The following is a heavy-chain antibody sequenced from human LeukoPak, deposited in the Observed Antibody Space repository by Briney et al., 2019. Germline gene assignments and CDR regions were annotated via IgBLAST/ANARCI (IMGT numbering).Heavy chain of an antibody. Sequence: ASVKVSCKASGHTFTDYYIHWVRQAPGKGLEWMGWINPKSGGTNYAQKFQGRVTMTRATSISPAYMELSRLRSDDTAVYYCVASIVVVPAAFDYWGQGTLVTVSS. V-gene: IGHV1-2*02. CDR2: INPKSGGT. CDR3: VASIVVVPAAFDY. CDR1: GHTFTDYY. J-gene: IGHJ4*02. D-gene: IGHD2-2*01.